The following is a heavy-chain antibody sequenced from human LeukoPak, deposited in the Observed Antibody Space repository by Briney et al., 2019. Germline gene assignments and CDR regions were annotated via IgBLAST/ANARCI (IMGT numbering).Heavy chain of an antibody. D-gene: IGHD5-12*01. J-gene: IGHJ4*02. CDR2: ITASGTAM. CDR1: GFTFSSYS. Sequence: PGGSLRLSCAASGFTFSSYSMNWVRQAPGKGLEWVSHITASGTAMFYADSVKGRFTISRDNAKNSLYLQMNSLRAEDTAVYYCARARGYSGYDLIIDYWGQGTLVTVSS. V-gene: IGHV3-48*01. CDR3: ARARGYSGYDLIIDY.